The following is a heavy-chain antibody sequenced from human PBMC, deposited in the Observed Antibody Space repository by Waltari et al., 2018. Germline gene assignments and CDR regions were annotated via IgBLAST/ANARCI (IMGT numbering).Heavy chain of an antibody. D-gene: IGHD6-19*01. CDR3: ARGVVAVAGYFDY. Sequence: QVQLVESGGGVVQPGRSLRLSCAASGFTFSSYAMHWFRQAPGKGLEWVAVISYDGSNKYYADSVKGRFTISRDNSKNTLYLQMNSLRAEDTAVYYCARGVVAVAGYFDYWGQGTLVTVSS. J-gene: IGHJ4*02. V-gene: IGHV3-30*01. CDR2: ISYDGSNK. CDR1: GFTFSSYA.